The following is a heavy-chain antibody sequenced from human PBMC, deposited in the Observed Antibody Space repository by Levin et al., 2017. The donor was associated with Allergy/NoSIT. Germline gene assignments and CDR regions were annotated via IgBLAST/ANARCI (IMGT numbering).Heavy chain of an antibody. Sequence: GGSLRLSCAASGFTFSSYWMSWVRQAPGKGLEWVANIKQDGSEKYYVDSVKGRFTISRDNAKNSLYLQMNSLRAEDTAVYYCASVVGASSVIRFDPWGQGTLVTVSS. J-gene: IGHJ5*02. D-gene: IGHD1-26*01. CDR1: GFTFSSYW. CDR3: ASVVGASSVIRFDP. V-gene: IGHV3-7*01. CDR2: IKQDGSEK.